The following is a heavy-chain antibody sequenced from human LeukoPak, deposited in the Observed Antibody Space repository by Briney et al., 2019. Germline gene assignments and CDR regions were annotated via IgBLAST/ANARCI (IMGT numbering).Heavy chain of an antibody. CDR3: ARMSQGLRYFDWLPYYFDY. J-gene: IGHJ4*02. CDR1: GYTFTSYG. Sequence: ASVKVSCKASGYTFTSYGISWVRQAPGQGLEWMGWISAYNGNTNYAQKLQGRVTMTTDTYTSTAYMELRSLRSDDTAVYYCARMSQGLRYFDWLPYYFDYWGQGTLVTVSS. CDR2: ISAYNGNT. V-gene: IGHV1-18*01. D-gene: IGHD3-9*01.